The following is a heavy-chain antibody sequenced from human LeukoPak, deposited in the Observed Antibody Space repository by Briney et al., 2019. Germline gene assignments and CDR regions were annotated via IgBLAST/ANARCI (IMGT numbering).Heavy chain of an antibody. V-gene: IGHV3-7*01. Sequence: GGSLRLSCAASGFTFSSYWMSGVRQAPGKGLEWVANINQDGSEKYYVDSVKGRFTISRDNAKNPLYLQMNSLRAEDTAVYYCARIGYDFWSGYYNNWFDPWGQGTLVTVSS. CDR1: GFTFSSYW. CDR2: INQDGSEK. D-gene: IGHD3-3*01. CDR3: ARIGYDFWSGYYNNWFDP. J-gene: IGHJ5*02.